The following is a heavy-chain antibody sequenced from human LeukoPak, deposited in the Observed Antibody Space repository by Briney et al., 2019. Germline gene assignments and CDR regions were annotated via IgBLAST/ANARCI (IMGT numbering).Heavy chain of an antibody. CDR1: GGTFSSYT. V-gene: IGHV1-69*02. CDR3: ARVVRYSSSWEDY. D-gene: IGHD6-13*01. CDR2: IIPILGIA. J-gene: IGHJ4*02. Sequence: SVKVSCKASGGTFSSYTISWVRQAPGQGLEWMGRIIPILGIANYAQKFQGRATITADKSTSTAYMELSSLRSEDTAVYYCARVVRYSSSWEDYWGQGTLVTVSS.